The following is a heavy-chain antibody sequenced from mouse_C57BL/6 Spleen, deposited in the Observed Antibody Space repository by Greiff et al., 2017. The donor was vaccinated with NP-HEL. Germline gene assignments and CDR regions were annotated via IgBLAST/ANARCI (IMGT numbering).Heavy chain of an antibody. CDR1: GYTFTSYW. CDR2: IDPSDSYT. V-gene: IGHV1-59*01. CDR3: ARYGYDDYAMDY. D-gene: IGHD2-2*01. Sequence: VQLQQPGAELVRPGTSVKLSCKASGYTFTSYWMHWVKQRPGQGLEWIGVIDPSDSYTNYNQKFKGKATLTVDTSSSTAYMQLSSLTSEDSAVYYCARYGYDDYAMDYWGQGTSVTVSS. J-gene: IGHJ4*01.